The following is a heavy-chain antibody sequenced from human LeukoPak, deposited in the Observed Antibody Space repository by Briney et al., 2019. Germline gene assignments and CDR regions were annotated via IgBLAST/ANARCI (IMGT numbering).Heavy chain of an antibody. D-gene: IGHD1-26*01. CDR3: ARGGELPYAFDI. CDR2: INAGNGNT. J-gene: IGHJ3*02. Sequence: ASVKVSCKASGYTFTNSYIHWVRQAPGQRLEWMGWINAGNGNTKYSQEFQGRVTITRDTSASTAYMELSSLRSEDMAVYYCARGGELPYAFDIWGQGTMVTVSS. V-gene: IGHV1-3*03. CDR1: GYTFTNSY.